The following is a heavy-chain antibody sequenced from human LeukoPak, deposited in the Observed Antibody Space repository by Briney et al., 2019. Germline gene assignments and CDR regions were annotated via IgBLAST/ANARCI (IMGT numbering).Heavy chain of an antibody. D-gene: IGHD4-17*01. V-gene: IGHV4/OR15-8*02. CDR2: MSRAGYS. CDR1: DDDIRMYNW. CDR3: ATRNADSFYFDY. J-gene: IGHJ4*02. Sequence: SETLSLTCDVSDDDIRMYNWWSWVRQSPGKGLEWIGEMSRAGYSNFNPSLKSRATISIDTSGSAISLTLRSVTAADTAVYFCATRNADSFYFDYWGRGTLVTVSS.